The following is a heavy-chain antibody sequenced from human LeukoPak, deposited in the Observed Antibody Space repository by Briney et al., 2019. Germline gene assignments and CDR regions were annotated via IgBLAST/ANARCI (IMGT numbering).Heavy chain of an antibody. CDR2: IYPRDGST. Sequence: ASVKVSCKASGYTFICYYMHWVRQAPGQGLEWMGMIYPRDGSTSYAQGFQDRVTVTRDTSTSTVHMELSGLRSEDTAVYYCARDQEGFDYWGQGTLVTVSS. J-gene: IGHJ4*02. CDR1: GYTFICYY. V-gene: IGHV1-46*01. CDR3: ARDQEGFDY.